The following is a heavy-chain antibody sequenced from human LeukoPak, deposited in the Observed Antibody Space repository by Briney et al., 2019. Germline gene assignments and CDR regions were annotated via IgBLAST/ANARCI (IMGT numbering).Heavy chain of an antibody. V-gene: IGHV3-23*01. CDR3: AKDRYSGSYLEYFDY. CDR1: GFTFSSYA. J-gene: IGHJ4*02. D-gene: IGHD1-26*01. CDR2: ISGGGGST. Sequence: GGSLRLSCAASGFTFSSYAMSWVRQAPGKGLEWVSAISGGGGSTYYSDSVKGRFTISRDNSKNTLYLQMNSLRAEDTAVYYCAKDRYSGSYLEYFDYWGQGTLVTVSS.